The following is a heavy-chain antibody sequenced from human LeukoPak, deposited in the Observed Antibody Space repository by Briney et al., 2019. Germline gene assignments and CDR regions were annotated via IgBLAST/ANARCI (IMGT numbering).Heavy chain of an antibody. Sequence: SVKVSCKASGYTFTSYGISWVRQAPGQGLEWMGWISAYNGNTNYAQKLQGRVTMTTDTSTSTAYMELRSLRSDDTAVYYCARDWRSGGDTAMVYGYWGQGTLVTVSS. D-gene: IGHD5-18*01. CDR3: ARDWRSGGDTAMVYGY. V-gene: IGHV1-18*01. J-gene: IGHJ4*02. CDR2: ISAYNGNT. CDR1: GYTFTSYG.